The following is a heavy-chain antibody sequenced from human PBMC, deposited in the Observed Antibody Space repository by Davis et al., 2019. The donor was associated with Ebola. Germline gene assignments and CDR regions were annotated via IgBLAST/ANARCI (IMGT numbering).Heavy chain of an antibody. J-gene: IGHJ4*02. CDR1: GGSFSGYY. CDR3: AGGEYYYDSSGYFVN. D-gene: IGHD3-22*01. CDR2: INHSGST. Sequence: SETLSLTCAVYGGSFSGYYWSWIRQPPGKGLEWIGEINHSGSTNYNPSLKSRVTISVDTSKNQFSLKLSSMTAADTAVYYCAGGEYYYDSSGYFVNWGQGTLVTVSS. V-gene: IGHV4-34*01.